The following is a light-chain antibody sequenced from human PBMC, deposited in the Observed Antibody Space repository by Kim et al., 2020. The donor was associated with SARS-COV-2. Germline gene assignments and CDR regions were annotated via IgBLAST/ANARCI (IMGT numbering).Light chain of an antibody. CDR2: GAS. CDR1: QAISRW. Sequence: ASVGGTVTITCRASQAISRWLAWYQQRPGNPPRLLIFGASNLQAGVPSRFSGSGSGTDFSLTISSLQPEDFGTYYCQQSNIFPITFGQGTRLEIK. V-gene: IGKV1-12*01. CDR3: QQSNIFPIT. J-gene: IGKJ5*01.